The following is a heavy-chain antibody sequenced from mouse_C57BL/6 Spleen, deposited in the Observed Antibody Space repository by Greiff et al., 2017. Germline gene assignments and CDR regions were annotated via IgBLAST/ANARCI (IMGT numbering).Heavy chain of an antibody. CDR1: GYTFTSYW. D-gene: IGHD2-2*01. V-gene: IGHV1-52*01. Sequence: QVQLQQPGAELVRPGSSVKLSCKASGYTFTSYWMHWVQQRPIQGLEWIGNIDPSDSETHYNQKFKDKATLPVDKSSSTAYMQLSSLTSEDSAVYYCARVGSGYDDAMDYWGQGTSVTVSS. CDR3: ARVGSGYDDAMDY. CDR2: IDPSDSET. J-gene: IGHJ4*01.